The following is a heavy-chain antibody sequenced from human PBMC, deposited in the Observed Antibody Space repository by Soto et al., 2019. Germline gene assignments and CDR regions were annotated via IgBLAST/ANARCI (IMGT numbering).Heavy chain of an antibody. D-gene: IGHD2-2*02. CDR3: ASRYCSSTSCYKVNWSEH. CDR1: GGSISSGDYY. J-gene: IGHJ5*02. Sequence: SETLSLTCTVSGGSISSGDYYWSWIHHPPGKGLEWIGYIYYSGSTSYNPSLKSRVTIAVDTSKNHFSLKLSSVTAADTAVYYCASRYCSSTSCYKVNWSEHWGQGTMVIVSA. CDR2: IYYSGST. V-gene: IGHV4-30-4*01.